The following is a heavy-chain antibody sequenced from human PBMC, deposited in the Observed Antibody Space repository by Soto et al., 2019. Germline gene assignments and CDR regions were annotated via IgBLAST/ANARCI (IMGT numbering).Heavy chain of an antibody. CDR2: IYYSGST. Sequence: SETLSLTCTVSGGSISSYYWSWIRQPPGKGLEWIGYIYYSGSTNYNPSLKSRVTISVDTSKNQFSLKLSSVTAADTAVYYCARDLTLVTTIPYYYYGMDVWGQATTVTVYS. CDR3: ARDLTLVTTIPYYYYGMDV. V-gene: IGHV4-59*01. CDR1: GGSISSYY. D-gene: IGHD4-17*01. J-gene: IGHJ6*02.